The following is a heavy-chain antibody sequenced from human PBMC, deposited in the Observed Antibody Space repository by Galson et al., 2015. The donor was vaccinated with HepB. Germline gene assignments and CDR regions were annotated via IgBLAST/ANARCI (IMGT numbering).Heavy chain of an antibody. D-gene: IGHD4-17*01. J-gene: IGHJ6*03. CDR3: AKDFVGGDYPIIYYYYMDV. Sequence: SLRLSCAASGFTFSSYGMHWVRQAPGKGLEWVAVISYDGSNKYYADSVKGRFTISRDNSKNTLYLQMNSLRAEDTAVYYCAKDFVGGDYPIIYYYYMDVWGKGTTVTVSS. V-gene: IGHV3-30*18. CDR2: ISYDGSNK. CDR1: GFTFSSYG.